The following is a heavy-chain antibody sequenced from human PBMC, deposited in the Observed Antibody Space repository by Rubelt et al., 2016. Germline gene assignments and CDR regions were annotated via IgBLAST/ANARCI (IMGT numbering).Heavy chain of an antibody. CDR1: GGTFSSYA. CDR3: ARDPGYSYGHDY. D-gene: IGHD5-18*01. Sequence: QVQLVQSGAEVKKPGSSVKVSCKASGGTFSSYAISWVRQAPGQGLEWMGRIIPILGIATYAQKFQGRVTITADKSTSTAYMELSSLRSEDTAVYYCARDPGYSYGHDYWGQGTLVTVSS. CDR2: IIPILGIA. J-gene: IGHJ4*02. V-gene: IGHV1-69*04.